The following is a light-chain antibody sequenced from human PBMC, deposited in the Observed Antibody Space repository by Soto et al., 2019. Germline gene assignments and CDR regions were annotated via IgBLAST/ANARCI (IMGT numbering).Light chain of an antibody. Sequence: DIQMTQSPSSLSASVGDRVTITCRASQSISSYLNWYQQKPGKAPKLLIYAASSLQSGVTSGFGGSGSGTVFPPTISGRHPEVFATYYYQKSYSPHTWRFAQGT. CDR1: QSISSY. V-gene: IGKV1-39*01. CDR3: QKSYSPHTWR. CDR2: AAS. J-gene: IGKJ2*01.